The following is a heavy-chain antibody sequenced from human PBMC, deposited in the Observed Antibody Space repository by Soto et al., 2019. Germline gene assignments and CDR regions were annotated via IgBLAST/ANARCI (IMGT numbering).Heavy chain of an antibody. CDR1: GGSISSYY. CDR2: IYYSGST. D-gene: IGHD4-17*01. J-gene: IGHJ4*02. Sequence: SETLSLTCTVSGGSISSYYWSWIRQPPGKGLEWIGYIYYSGSTNYNPSLKSRVTISVDTSKNQFSLKLSSVTAADTAVYYCSRAYGDYVYVDFCGQGTLVTVSS. V-gene: IGHV4-59*01. CDR3: SRAYGDYVYVDF.